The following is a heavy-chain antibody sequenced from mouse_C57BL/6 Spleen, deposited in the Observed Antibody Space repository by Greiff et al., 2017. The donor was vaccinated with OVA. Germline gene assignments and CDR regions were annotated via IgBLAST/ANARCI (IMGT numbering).Heavy chain of an antibody. J-gene: IGHJ2*01. CDR3: ARTGSSDY. D-gene: IGHD1-1*01. V-gene: IGHV1-81*01. CDR1: GYTFTSYG. Sequence: QVQLQQSGAELARPGASVKLSCKASGYTFTSYGISWVKQRTGQGLEWIGEIYPRRGNTYYNEKFKGKATLSADKSSSTAYMELRSLTSEDSAVYFCARTGSSDYWGQGTTLTVSS. CDR2: IYPRRGNT.